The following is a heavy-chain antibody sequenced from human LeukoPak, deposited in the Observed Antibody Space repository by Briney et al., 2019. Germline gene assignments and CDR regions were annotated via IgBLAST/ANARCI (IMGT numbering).Heavy chain of an antibody. CDR3: ARDLDYNDSSDYDAFDI. CDR2: INPNSGGT. V-gene: IGHV1-2*02. D-gene: IGHD3-22*01. J-gene: IGHJ3*02. Sequence: ASVKVSCKASGYAFTGYYMHWVRQAPGQGLEWMGWINPNSGGTKYTQRFQGGVTMTRDTSINTAYMELSRLRSDDTAVYYCARDLDYNDSSDYDAFDIWGQGTMVTVSS. CDR1: GYAFTGYY.